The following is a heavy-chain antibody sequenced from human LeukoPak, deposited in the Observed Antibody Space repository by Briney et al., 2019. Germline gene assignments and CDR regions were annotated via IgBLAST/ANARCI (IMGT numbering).Heavy chain of an antibody. V-gene: IGHV4-59*01. D-gene: IGHD2-8*01. Sequence: PSETLSLTCTVSGGSISSYYWSWIRQPPGKGLEWIGYIYYSGSTNYNPSLKSRVTISVDTSKNQFSLKLSSVTAADTAVYYCARGNHGFVLDYWGQGTLVTVSS. CDR2: IYYSGST. CDR3: ARGNHGFVLDY. CDR1: GGSISSYY. J-gene: IGHJ4*02.